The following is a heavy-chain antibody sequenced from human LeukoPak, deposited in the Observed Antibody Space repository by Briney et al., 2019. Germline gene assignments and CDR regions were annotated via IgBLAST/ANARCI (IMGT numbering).Heavy chain of an antibody. CDR3: ARELSNSFDY. V-gene: IGHV1-2*02. CDR2: INPNSGGT. CDR1: VYTFTGYY. Sequence: EASVKVSCKASVYTFTGYYLHWVRQAPGQGLEWMGWINPNSGGTNYAQKFQGSVTMTRDTSISTAYMELSRLRSDDTAVYYCARELSNSFDYWGQGTLVTVSS. J-gene: IGHJ4*02. D-gene: IGHD1-7*01.